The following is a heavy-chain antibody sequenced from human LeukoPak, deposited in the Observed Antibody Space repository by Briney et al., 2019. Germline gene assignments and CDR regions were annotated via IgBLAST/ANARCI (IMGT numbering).Heavy chain of an antibody. CDR1: GYSISSGYY. CDR2: VYHSGST. J-gene: IGHJ3*02. D-gene: IGHD2-2*01. V-gene: IGHV4-38-2*01. CDR3: ARPQGATAMVAFHI. Sequence: PSETLSLTCAVSGYSISSGYYWGWIRQPPGKGLEWIGSVYHSGSTFYNPSLKSRVTISADTSKNQFSLTLTSVTAADTAVYYCARPQGATAMVAFHIWAQGTMVTVSS.